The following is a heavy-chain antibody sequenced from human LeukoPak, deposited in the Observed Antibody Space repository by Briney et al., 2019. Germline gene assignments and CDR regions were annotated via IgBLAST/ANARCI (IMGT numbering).Heavy chain of an antibody. J-gene: IGHJ4*02. V-gene: IGHV4-59*01. CDR3: ARGIFTFGGIIAPSRDY. CDR2: IYYSGST. Sequence: PSETLSLTCTVSGGSISSYYWSWIRQPPGKGLEWIGYIYYSGSTNYNPSLKSRVTISVDTSKNQFSLKLSSVTAADTAVYYCARGIFTFGGIIAPSRDYWGQGTLITVSS. D-gene: IGHD3-16*02. CDR1: GGSISSYY.